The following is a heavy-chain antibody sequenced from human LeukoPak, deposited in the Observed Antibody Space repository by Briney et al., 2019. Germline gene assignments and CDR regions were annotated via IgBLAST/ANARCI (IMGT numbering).Heavy chain of an antibody. J-gene: IGHJ4*02. CDR1: GYTFTSYD. D-gene: IGHD6-19*01. V-gene: IGHV1-2*02. Sequence: ASVKVSCKASGYTFTSYDINWVRQAPGQGLEWMGWINPNSGGTNYAQKFQGRVTMTRDTSISTAYMELSRLRSDDTAVYYCARIGGSGWYSFDYWGQGTLVTVSS. CDR3: ARIGGSGWYSFDY. CDR2: INPNSGGT.